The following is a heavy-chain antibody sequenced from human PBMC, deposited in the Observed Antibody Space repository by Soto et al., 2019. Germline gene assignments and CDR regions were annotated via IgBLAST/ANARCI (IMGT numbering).Heavy chain of an antibody. CDR1: GYTFTSYG. CDR2: ISAYNGNT. Sequence: QVQLVQSGAEVKKPGASVKVSCKASGYTFTSYGISWVRQAPGQGLEWMGWISAYNGNTNYAQKLKGRVTMTTDTSTSTAYMELRSLRSDDTAVYYCAREGIAARQYYYYYMDVWGKGTTVTVSS. D-gene: IGHD6-6*01. J-gene: IGHJ6*03. CDR3: AREGIAARQYYYYYMDV. V-gene: IGHV1-18*01.